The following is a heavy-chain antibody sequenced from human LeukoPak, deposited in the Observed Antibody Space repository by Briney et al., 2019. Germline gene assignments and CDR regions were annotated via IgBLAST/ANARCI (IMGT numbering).Heavy chain of an antibody. CDR2: MSGGGGST. V-gene: IGHV3-23*01. J-gene: IGHJ3*01. CDR3: ARGVGVNGGAFDL. Sequence: GGSLRLSCAASGFTFSSYAMIWVRQAPGKGLEWVSGMSGGGGSTYYADSVKGRFTISRDNADNSLYLHMNNLRAEDTAVYYCARGVGVNGGAFDLWGQGTMVIVSS. D-gene: IGHD3-10*01. CDR1: GFTFSSYA.